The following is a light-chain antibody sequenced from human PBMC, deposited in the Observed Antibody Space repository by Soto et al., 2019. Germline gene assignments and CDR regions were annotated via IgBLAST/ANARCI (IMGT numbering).Light chain of an antibody. CDR3: VSYTTSAFHV. V-gene: IGLV2-14*01. Sequence: QSVLTQPASVSGSPGQSITISCTGTSSDVGNYIFVSWYRQHPGKAPKLMIYDINNRPSGVSNRFSGSKSGNTASLTISGLQAEDEADYYCVSYTTSAFHVFGTGTKVT. J-gene: IGLJ1*01. CDR2: DIN. CDR1: SSDVGNYIF.